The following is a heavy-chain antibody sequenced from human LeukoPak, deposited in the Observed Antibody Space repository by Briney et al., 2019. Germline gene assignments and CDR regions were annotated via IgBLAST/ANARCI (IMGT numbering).Heavy chain of an antibody. J-gene: IGHJ4*02. D-gene: IGHD3-10*01. CDR1: GGPISSYY. CDR3: AKMVRGEFDY. Sequence: PSETLSLTCTVSGGPISSYYWSWIRQPPGKGLEWIGYIYYSGSTNYNPSLKSRVTISVDTSKNQFSLKLSSVTAADTAVYYCAKMVRGEFDYWGQGTLVTVSS. CDR2: IYYSGST. V-gene: IGHV4-59*01.